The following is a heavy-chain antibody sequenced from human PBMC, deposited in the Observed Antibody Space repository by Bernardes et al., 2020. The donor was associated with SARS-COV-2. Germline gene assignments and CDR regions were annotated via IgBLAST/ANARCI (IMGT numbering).Heavy chain of an antibody. CDR1: GFTLNFFY. CDR3: ARAGGGADGVAI. Sequence: ASVKVSCKASGFTLNFFYMHWVRQAPGQGLEWMGRIDPSGGTTNFPQKLQDRVTMTTDTSTSTVYMTLSSLTSEDPDFYYCARAGGGADGVAIWSHGTLVTVSS. V-gene: IGHV1-46*02. D-gene: IGHD3-10*01. CDR2: IDPSGGTT. J-gene: IGHJ3*02.